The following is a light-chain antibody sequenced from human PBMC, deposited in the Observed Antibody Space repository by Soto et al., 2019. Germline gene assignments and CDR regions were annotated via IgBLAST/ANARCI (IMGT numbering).Light chain of an antibody. J-gene: IGKJ1*01. CDR2: SAN. CDR1: QDISNF. CDR3: LQHKSYPRT. Sequence: DIQMTQSPSDMSASVGDRVTITCRASQDISNFLVWFQQRPGKVPKRLMYSANRLESGVPSRFSSSGSGTEFTLTISSLQPEDFATYYCLQHKSYPRTFGQGTKVDIK. V-gene: IGKV1-17*03.